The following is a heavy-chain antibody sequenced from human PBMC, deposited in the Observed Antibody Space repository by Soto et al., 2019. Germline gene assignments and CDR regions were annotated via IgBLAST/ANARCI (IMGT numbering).Heavy chain of an antibody. V-gene: IGHV3-33*01. CDR1: GFTFSSYG. D-gene: IGHD3-3*01. Sequence: GGSLRLSCAASGFTFSSYGMHWVRQAPGKGLEWVAVIWYDGSNKYYADSVKGRFTISRDNSKNTLYLQMNSLRAEDTAVYYCARASWSGYHKPTAYYYYGMDVWGQGTTVTVSS. J-gene: IGHJ6*02. CDR3: ARASWSGYHKPTAYYYYGMDV. CDR2: IWYDGSNK.